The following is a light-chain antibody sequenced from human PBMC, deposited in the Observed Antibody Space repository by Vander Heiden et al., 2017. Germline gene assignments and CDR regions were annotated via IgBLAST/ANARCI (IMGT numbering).Light chain of an antibody. CDR2: DAS. Sequence: EMVVTHSQPPLSLSPGERATLSCRASQSVNIYLAWYQHKPGQSPRLLIYDASVRATGIPARFSGSGSGTDFTLTISSLEPEDFAVYYCQQRIDCPLTFGGGTKVEIK. CDR1: QSVNIY. CDR3: QQRIDCPLT. V-gene: IGKV3-11*01. J-gene: IGKJ4*01.